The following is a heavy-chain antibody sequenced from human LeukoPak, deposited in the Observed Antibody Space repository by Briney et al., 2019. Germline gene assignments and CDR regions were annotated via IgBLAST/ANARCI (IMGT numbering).Heavy chain of an antibody. CDR1: GFTFSSYA. J-gene: IGHJ4*02. CDR3: AKDYSLYCSSASCYTPFDY. Sequence: GGSLRLSCAASGFTFSSYAMSWVRQAPGKGLEWVSGISGSGDSTYYADSVKGRFTISRDYSRNMLYLQMGSLRAEDTAFYYCAKDYSLYCSSASCYTPFDYWGQGALVTVSS. CDR2: ISGSGDST. V-gene: IGHV3-23*01. D-gene: IGHD2-2*02.